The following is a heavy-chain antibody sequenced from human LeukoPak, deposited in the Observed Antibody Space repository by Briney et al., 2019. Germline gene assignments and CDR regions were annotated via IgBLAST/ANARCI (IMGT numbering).Heavy chain of an antibody. CDR1: GGSISSHY. D-gene: IGHD2-2*01. V-gene: IGHV4-59*11. Sequence: PSETLSLTCTVSGGSISSHYWSWIRQPPGKGLEWIGCIYYSGSTNYNPSLKSRITISVDTSQSQFSLKLSSVTAADTAVYYCARDRVPAALHFDYWGQGTLVTVSS. CDR2: IYYSGST. J-gene: IGHJ4*02. CDR3: ARDRVPAALHFDY.